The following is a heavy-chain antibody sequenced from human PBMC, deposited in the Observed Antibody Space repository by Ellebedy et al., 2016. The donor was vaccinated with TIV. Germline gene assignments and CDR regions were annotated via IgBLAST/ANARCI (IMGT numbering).Heavy chain of an antibody. D-gene: IGHD2-2*02. CDR3: AKDSDIVVVPAAIPGYFDY. CDR1: RFTFSSYW. CDR2: INSDGSST. J-gene: IGHJ4*02. V-gene: IGHV3-74*01. Sequence: GESLKISXAASRFTFSSYWMHWVRQAPGKGLVWVSRINSDGSSTSYADSVKGRFTISRDNAKNTLYLQMNSLRAEDTAVYYCAKDSDIVVVPAAIPGYFDYWGQGTLVTVSS.